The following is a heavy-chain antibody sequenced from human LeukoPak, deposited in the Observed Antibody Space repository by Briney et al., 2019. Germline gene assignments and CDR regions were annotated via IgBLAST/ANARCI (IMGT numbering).Heavy chain of an antibody. V-gene: IGHV1-69*02. Sequence: ASVKVSCKASGGTSSSYTISWVRQAPGQGLEWMGRIIPILGIANYAQKFQGRVTITEDKSTSTAYMELSSLRSEDTAVYYCARYSASYYYDSSGYSFDYWGQGTLVTVSS. CDR3: ARYSASYYYDSSGYSFDY. D-gene: IGHD3-22*01. J-gene: IGHJ4*02. CDR2: IIPILGIA. CDR1: GGTSSSYT.